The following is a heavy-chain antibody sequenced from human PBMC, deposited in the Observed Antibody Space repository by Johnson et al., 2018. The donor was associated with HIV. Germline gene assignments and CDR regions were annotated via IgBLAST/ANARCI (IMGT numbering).Heavy chain of an antibody. CDR1: AFAFSSYV. D-gene: IGHD3-3*01. Sequence: QVQLMESGGGLVQPGRSLRLSCAASAFAFSSYVMHWVRQAPGKGLEWVAVISYDGSNKYYADFVKGRFTISRDNSKNTLYLQMNSLRAEDTAVYYCARGGVIHDAFDIWGQGTMVTLSS. J-gene: IGHJ3*02. V-gene: IGHV3-30*04. CDR2: ISYDGSNK. CDR3: ARGGVIHDAFDI.